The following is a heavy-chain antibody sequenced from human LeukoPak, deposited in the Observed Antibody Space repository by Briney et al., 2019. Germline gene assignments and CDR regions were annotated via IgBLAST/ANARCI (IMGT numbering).Heavy chain of an antibody. J-gene: IGHJ4*02. CDR2: ISYDGSNK. CDR1: GFTFSSYW. D-gene: IGHD2-8*01. Sequence: GGSLRLSCAASGFTFSSYWMSWVRQAPGKGLEWVAAISYDGSNKYYADSVKGRFTISRDNSKNTLYLQMNSLRSEDTAIYYCASRHDNNAGYFDPWGQGTLITVSS. CDR3: ASRHDNNAGYFDP. V-gene: IGHV3-30*03.